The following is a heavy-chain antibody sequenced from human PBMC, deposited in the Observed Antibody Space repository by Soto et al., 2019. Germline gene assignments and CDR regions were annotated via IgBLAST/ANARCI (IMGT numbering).Heavy chain of an antibody. Sequence: GGSLRLSCAASGFTFSSYSMNWVRQAPGKGLEWVSYISSSSSTIYYADSVKGRFTISRDNAKNSLYLQMNSLRAEDTAVYYCARDVSNYPYSYMDVWGKGTTVPVS. CDR2: ISSSSSTI. V-gene: IGHV3-48*01. CDR1: GFTFSSYS. CDR3: ARDVSNYPYSYMDV. D-gene: IGHD4-4*01. J-gene: IGHJ6*03.